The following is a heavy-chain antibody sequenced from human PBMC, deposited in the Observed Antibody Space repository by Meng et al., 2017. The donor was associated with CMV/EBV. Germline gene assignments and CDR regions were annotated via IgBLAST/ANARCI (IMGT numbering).Heavy chain of an antibody. CDR3: ARLLCSSNSCHFDY. D-gene: IGHD2-2*01. Sequence: GGSLRLSCAASGFTFSSYSMNWVRQAPGKGLEWVSSISSSSSYIYYADSVKGRFTISRDNAKNSLYLQMNSLRAEDTAVYYCARLLCSSNSCHFDYWGQGTLVTVSS. CDR1: GFTFSSYS. V-gene: IGHV3-21*01. CDR2: ISSSSSYI. J-gene: IGHJ4*02.